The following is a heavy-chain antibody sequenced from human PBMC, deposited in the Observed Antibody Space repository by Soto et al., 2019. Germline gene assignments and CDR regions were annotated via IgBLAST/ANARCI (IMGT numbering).Heavy chain of an antibody. CDR3: ARQGFGALLGIVDV. V-gene: IGHV4-59*08. J-gene: IGHJ6*02. D-gene: IGHD3-10*01. CDR2: VHDSWGP. Sequence: QVPLQESGPGLVKPSETLSLSCTVSGSSISSYYWSWIRQTPGKGLEWIGYVHDSWGPNYNPSLKSRVAISLDPSKGQFSLKLTSVPATDTAVYYCARQGFGALLGIVDVWGQGTTVTVSS. CDR1: GSSISSYY.